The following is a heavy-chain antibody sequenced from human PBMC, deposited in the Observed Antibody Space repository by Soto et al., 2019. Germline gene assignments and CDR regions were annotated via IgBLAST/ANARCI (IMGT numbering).Heavy chain of an antibody. CDR3: ARDPSAARGYFDY. J-gene: IGHJ4*02. V-gene: IGHV3-33*01. CDR2: IWYDGSNK. D-gene: IGHD1-26*01. Sequence: QGQLVESGGGVVQPGRSLRLSCAASGFTFSSYGMHWVRQAPGKGLEWVAVIWYDGSNKYYADSVKGRFTISRDNSKNTLYLQMNSLRAEDTAVYYCARDPSAARGYFDYWGQGTLVTVSS. CDR1: GFTFSSYG.